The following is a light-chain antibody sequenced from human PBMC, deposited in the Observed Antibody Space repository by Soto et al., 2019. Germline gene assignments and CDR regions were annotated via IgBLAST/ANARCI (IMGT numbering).Light chain of an antibody. Sequence: QSALTQPASVSGSPGQSITISCTGTSSDVGGYDYVSWHQHHPGKAPKLMIYEVNNRPSGVSNRFSGSKSGNTASLTISGLQAEDEADYFCSSYTRTNTRVFGGGTKLTVL. CDR1: SSDVGGYDY. CDR2: EVN. J-gene: IGLJ3*02. V-gene: IGLV2-14*01. CDR3: SSYTRTNTRV.